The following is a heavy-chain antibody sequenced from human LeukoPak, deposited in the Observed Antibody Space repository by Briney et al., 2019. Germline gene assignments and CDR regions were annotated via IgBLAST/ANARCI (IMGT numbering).Heavy chain of an antibody. Sequence: PSETLSLTCAVYGGSFSTYYWNWIRQPPGKGLEWIGEINHSGSTNYNPSLKSQVTISVDTSKNQFSLRLSSVTAADTAVYYCARGATPGDFDYWGQGTLVTVSS. CDR3: ARGATPGDFDY. J-gene: IGHJ4*02. V-gene: IGHV4-34*01. CDR1: GGSFSTYY. CDR2: INHSGST.